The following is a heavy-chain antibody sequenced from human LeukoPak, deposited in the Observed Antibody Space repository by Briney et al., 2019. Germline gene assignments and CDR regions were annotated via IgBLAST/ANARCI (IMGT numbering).Heavy chain of an antibody. Sequence: PETLSLTCTVSGASISSYYWSWIRQPPGKGLEWVGGSTNYNPSLKSRVTISVDTSKNQFSLKLSSVTAADTAVYYCARDHKIFGQQLMYNWFDPWGQGTLVTVSS. J-gene: IGHJ5*02. CDR2: GST. CDR1: GASISSYY. D-gene: IGHD6-13*01. CDR3: ARDHKIFGQQLMYNWFDP. V-gene: IGHV4-59*01.